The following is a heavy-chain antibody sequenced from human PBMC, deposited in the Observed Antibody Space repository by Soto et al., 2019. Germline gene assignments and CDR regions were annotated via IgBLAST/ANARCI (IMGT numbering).Heavy chain of an antibody. CDR3: GRDIVGSSGPEY. CDR2: IYTSGNT. CDR1: GGSISSYY. J-gene: IGHJ4*02. D-gene: IGHD6-19*01. V-gene: IGHV4-4*07. Sequence: VQLQASGPVLVKPSETLSLTCTVSGGSISSYYWSWIRQHAGQGLEWIGRIYTSGNTNYNPSLKSRVTMSVDTSKNQFSLKLSSVTAADTAVYYWGRDIVGSSGPEYWGQGTLVTVSS.